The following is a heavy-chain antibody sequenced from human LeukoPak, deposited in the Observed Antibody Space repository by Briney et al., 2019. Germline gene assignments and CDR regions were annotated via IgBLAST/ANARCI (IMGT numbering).Heavy chain of an antibody. CDR1: GFTFSSYG. Sequence: GGSLRLSCAASGFTFSSYGMHWVRQAPGKGLEWVAVISYDGSNKYYADSVKGRFTISRDNSKNTLYLQMNSLRAEDTAVYYCAKDTLEMATIEWGYFDYWGQGTLVTVSS. D-gene: IGHD5-24*01. CDR2: ISYDGSNK. V-gene: IGHV3-30*18. J-gene: IGHJ4*02. CDR3: AKDTLEMATIEWGYFDY.